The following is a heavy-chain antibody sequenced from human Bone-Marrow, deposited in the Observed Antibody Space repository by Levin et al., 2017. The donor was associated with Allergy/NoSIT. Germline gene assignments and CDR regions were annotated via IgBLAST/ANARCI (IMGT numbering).Heavy chain of an antibody. CDR3: ARANYDRVNGFYSGGFYYMDV. D-gene: IGHD3-9*01. CDR1: GGSVSSGSHY. J-gene: IGHJ6*03. V-gene: IGHV4-61*01. Sequence: PSETLSLTCSVSGGSVSSGSHYWSWLRQPPGKGLEWIGYISHSGSAKYNPSLQTRVTISVAMSKNQLSLELNSVTAADTAMYFCARANYDRVNGFYSGGFYYMDVWGKGTTVTVSS. CDR2: ISHSGSA.